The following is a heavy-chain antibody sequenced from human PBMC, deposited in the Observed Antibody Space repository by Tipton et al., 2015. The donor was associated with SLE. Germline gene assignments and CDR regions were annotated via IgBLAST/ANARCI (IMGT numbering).Heavy chain of an antibody. J-gene: IGHJ6*03. CDR3: AREATAIEVRYYYHYYMDV. Sequence: TLSLTCTVSGYSISSGYYWGWIRQPPGKGLDWIASIFHSGSTYYNPSLKSRVTISVDTAKNQFSLRLSSVTAADTAVYYCAREATAIEVRYYYHYYMDVWGKGTTVTISS. CDR2: IFHSGST. CDR1: GYSISSGYY. V-gene: IGHV4-38-2*02. D-gene: IGHD5-18*01.